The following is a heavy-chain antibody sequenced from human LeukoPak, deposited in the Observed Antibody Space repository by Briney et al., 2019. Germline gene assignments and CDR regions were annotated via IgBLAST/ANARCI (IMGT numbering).Heavy chain of an antibody. J-gene: IGHJ4*02. CDR3: AKGQADIVEMATTFDY. V-gene: IGHV3-23*01. CDR2: ISGSGGSGGST. Sequence: GGSLRLSCAASGIIMTKYWMTWVRQAPGKGLEWVSGISGSGGSGGSTYYADSVKGRFTISRDNSKNTLYLQMNSLRAEDTAVYYCAKGQADIVEMATTFDYWGQGTLVTVSS. CDR1: GIIMTKYW. D-gene: IGHD5-24*01.